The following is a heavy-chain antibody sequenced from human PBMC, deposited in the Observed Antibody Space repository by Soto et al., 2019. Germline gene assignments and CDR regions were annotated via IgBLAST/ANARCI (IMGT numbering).Heavy chain of an antibody. J-gene: IGHJ4*02. Sequence: QVQLQESGPGLVKPSETLSLTCTVSGGSVRGYYWTWIRQPPGKGLEWIGYIYYAGRTKYNPSLKSRVAISVDTSENQFSLKLSSVTAEDTAVYYCAREVSSYGSRYFASWGQGTLGTVSS. CDR2: IYYAGRT. CDR1: GGSVRGYY. V-gene: IGHV4-59*02. D-gene: IGHD5-18*01. CDR3: AREVSSYGSRYFAS.